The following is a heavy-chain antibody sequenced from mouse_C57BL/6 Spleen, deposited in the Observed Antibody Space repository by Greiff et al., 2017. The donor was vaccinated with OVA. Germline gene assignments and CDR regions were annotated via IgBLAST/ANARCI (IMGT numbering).Heavy chain of an antibody. J-gene: IGHJ4*01. V-gene: IGHV2-6-1*01. Sequence: VQGVESGPGLVAPSQSLSITCTVSGFSLTSYGVHWVRQPPGKGLEWLVVIWSDGSTTYNSALKSRLSISNDNSKSHVFLKMNSLQTDDTAMYYCARHEPPPYYYGSSYDGYAMDDWGQGTSVTVSS. D-gene: IGHD1-1*01. CDR2: IWSDGST. CDR3: ARHEPPPYYYGSSYDGYAMDD. CDR1: GFSLTSYG.